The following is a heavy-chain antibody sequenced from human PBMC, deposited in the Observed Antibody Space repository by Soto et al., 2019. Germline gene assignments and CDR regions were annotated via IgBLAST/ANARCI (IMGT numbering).Heavy chain of an antibody. D-gene: IGHD1-26*01. CDR1: GGSIFGDD. J-gene: IGHJ5*02. Sequence: PSETLSLTCTVSGGSIFGDDWTWIRQPPGKGLEWIGYISRSGSSSYAPSLESRVTFSTDTSKTQVSLKMRYVTVADTAVYYCAVGYWFDPWGPGTLVTVSS. CDR2: ISRSGSS. V-gene: IGHV4-59*01. CDR3: AVGYWFDP.